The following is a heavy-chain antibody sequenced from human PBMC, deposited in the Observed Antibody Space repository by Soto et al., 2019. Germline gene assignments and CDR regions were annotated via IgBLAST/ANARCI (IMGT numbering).Heavy chain of an antibody. D-gene: IGHD5-12*01. V-gene: IGHV3-23*01. CDR2: ISGSGGST. Sequence: EVQLLESGGGLVQPGGSLRLSCAASGFTFSSYAMSWVRQAPGKGLEWVSAISGSGGSTYYADSVKGRFTISRDNSKNTLYLQMNSLRAEDTAVYYCAKDLEEMATIMRSVGMDVWGQGTTVTVSS. CDR1: GFTFSSYA. J-gene: IGHJ6*02. CDR3: AKDLEEMATIMRSVGMDV.